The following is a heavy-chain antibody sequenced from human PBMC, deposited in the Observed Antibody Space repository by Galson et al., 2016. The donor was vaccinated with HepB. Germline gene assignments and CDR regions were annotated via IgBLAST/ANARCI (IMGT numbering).Heavy chain of an antibody. Sequence: LRLSCAASGFTFSSYSMNWVRQAPGKGLEWVQSISSSSSYKYYADSVKGRFTISKDNAKNSRYLQMNSLRAEDTAVYYCARDRQYYGSGTMPWFDPWGQETLVTVSS. J-gene: IGHJ5*02. V-gene: IGHV3-21*01. CDR3: ARDRQYYGSGTMPWFDP. D-gene: IGHD3-10*01. CDR2: ISSSSSYK. CDR1: GFTFSSYS.